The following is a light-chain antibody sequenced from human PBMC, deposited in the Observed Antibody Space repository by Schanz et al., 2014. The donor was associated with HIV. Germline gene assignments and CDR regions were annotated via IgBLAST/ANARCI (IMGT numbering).Light chain of an antibody. J-gene: IGLJ2*01. CDR3: AAWDDSLNGGV. V-gene: IGLV1-47*01. CDR1: SSNIGSNY. CDR2: RNS. Sequence: QSVLTQPPSASGTPGQRVTISCSGSSSNIGSNYVYWYQQLPGTAPKLLIYRNSQRPSGVPDRFSGSKSGTSASLAISGLRSEDEADYYCAAWDDSLNGGVFGGGTKLTVL.